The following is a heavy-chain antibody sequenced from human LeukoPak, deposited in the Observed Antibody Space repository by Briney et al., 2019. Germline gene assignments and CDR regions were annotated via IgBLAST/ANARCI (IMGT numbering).Heavy chain of an antibody. V-gene: IGHV4-59*01. CDR3: ARVRYSDVLTGYYGDGYFDY. CDR1: GGSISSYY. J-gene: IGHJ4*03. CDR2: IYYTRST. Sequence: SETPSLTCTVSGGSISSYYWSWIRQPPGKGLEWIGYIYYTRSTHYNPSLKSRVTISVDTSKSQFSLKLSCVTAADTAVYYCARVRYSDVLTGYYGDGYFDYWGAGSLVTVSS. D-gene: IGHD3-9*01.